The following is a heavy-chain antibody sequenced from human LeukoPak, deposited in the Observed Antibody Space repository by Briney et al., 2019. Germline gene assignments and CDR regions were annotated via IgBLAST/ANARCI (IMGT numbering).Heavy chain of an antibody. Sequence: SETLSLTCAVSGGSISNSNWWTWARQPPGKGLEWIGEIYHSGRTHYTPSLKSRVTMSVDKSRNQFSLKLTSVTAADTAVYYCARLAGVAAAGVDYWGQGTLVTVSA. CDR3: ARLAGVAAAGVDY. CDR1: GGSISNSNW. V-gene: IGHV4-4*02. J-gene: IGHJ4*02. CDR2: IYHSGRT. D-gene: IGHD6-13*01.